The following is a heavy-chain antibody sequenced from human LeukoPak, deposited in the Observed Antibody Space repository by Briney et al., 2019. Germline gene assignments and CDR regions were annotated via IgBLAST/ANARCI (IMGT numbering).Heavy chain of an antibody. J-gene: IGHJ3*01. CDR2: IYYRSTWYS. Sequence: SQTLSLTRPISGDSVSRKSAGWNWIRHSPSRGLECLGSIYYRSTWYSDFLTSRITISPHTYKNQFSLHLDSVTPEDTAVYYCARGGLVRGSIDSLIAFDFWGQGTVVTVSS. CDR3: ARGGLVRGSIDSLIAFDF. D-gene: IGHD3-10*01. CDR1: GDSVSRKSAG. V-gene: IGHV6-1*01.